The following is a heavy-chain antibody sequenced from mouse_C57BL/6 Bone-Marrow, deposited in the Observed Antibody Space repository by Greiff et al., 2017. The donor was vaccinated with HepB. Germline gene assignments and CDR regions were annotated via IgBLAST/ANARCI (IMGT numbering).Heavy chain of an antibody. CDR3: TKWYYAMDY. J-gene: IGHJ4*01. V-gene: IGHV14-4*01. CDR1: GFNIKDDY. CDR2: IDPENGDT. Sequence: EVQRVESGAELVRPGASVKLSCTASGFNIKDDYMHWVKQRPEQGLEWIGWIDPENGDTEYASKFQGKATITADTSSNTAYLQLSSLTSEDTAVYYCTKWYYAMDYWGQGTSVTVSS.